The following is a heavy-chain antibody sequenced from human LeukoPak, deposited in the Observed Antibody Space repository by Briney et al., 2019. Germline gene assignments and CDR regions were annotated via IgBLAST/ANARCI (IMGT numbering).Heavy chain of an antibody. CDR2: IKQDGGEA. CDR1: GFPFSSFW. J-gene: IGHJ4*02. Sequence: GGSLRLSCAASGFPFSSFWMSWVRQAPGKGLAWVANIKQDGGEAYLVDSVKGRFTISRDNAKSSLFLQMNSLRAEDSAVYYCARAPPRHYYDNTEYYFDYWGQGTLVTASS. D-gene: IGHD3-22*01. V-gene: IGHV3-7*01. CDR3: ARAPPRHYYDNTEYYFDY.